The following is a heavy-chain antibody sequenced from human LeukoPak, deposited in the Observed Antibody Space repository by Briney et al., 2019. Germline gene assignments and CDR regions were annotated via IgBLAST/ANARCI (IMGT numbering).Heavy chain of an antibody. Sequence: GASVKVSCKASGYTFTGYYMHWVRQAPGQGLEWMGWINPNSGGANYAQKFQGRVTMTRDTSISTAYMELRSLRSDDTAVYYCARGELRIAAAGTFDYWGQGTLVTVSS. D-gene: IGHD6-13*01. V-gene: IGHV1-2*02. CDR1: GYTFTGYY. J-gene: IGHJ4*02. CDR3: ARGELRIAAAGTFDY. CDR2: INPNSGGA.